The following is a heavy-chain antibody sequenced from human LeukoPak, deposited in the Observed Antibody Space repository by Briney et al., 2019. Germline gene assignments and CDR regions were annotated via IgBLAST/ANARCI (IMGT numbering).Heavy chain of an antibody. CDR2: IIPIFGTA. Sequence: GASVKVSCKASGGTFSSYAISWVRQAPGQGLEWMGGIIPIFGTANYAQKFQGRVTITADESTSTAYMELSSLRSEDTAVYYCATSFDYYDSSGYYSPGSFQHWGQGTLVTVSS. D-gene: IGHD3-22*01. CDR1: GGTFSSYA. V-gene: IGHV1-69*13. J-gene: IGHJ1*01. CDR3: ATSFDYYDSSGYYSPGSFQH.